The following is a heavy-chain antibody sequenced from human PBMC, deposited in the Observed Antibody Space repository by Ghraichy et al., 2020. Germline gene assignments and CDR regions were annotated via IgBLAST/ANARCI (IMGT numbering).Heavy chain of an antibody. D-gene: IGHD6-19*01. J-gene: IGHJ2*01. V-gene: IGHV3-33*01. CDR1: GFTFSSYG. CDR2: IWYDGSNK. CDR3: ARYSSRIYWYFDL. Sequence: GGSLRLSCAASGFTFSSYGMHWVRQAPGKGLEWVAVIWYDGSNKYYADSVKGRFTISRDNSKNTLYLQMNSLRAEDTAVYYCARYSSRIYWYFDLWGSGTLVTVSS.